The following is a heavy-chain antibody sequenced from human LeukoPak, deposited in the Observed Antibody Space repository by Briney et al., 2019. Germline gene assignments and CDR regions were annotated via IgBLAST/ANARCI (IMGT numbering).Heavy chain of an antibody. CDR2: IKQDGSEK. D-gene: IGHD6-13*01. CDR1: GFSFSTFW. Sequence: GGSLRLSCVASGFSFSTFWMAWVRQAPGKGLEWVANIKQDGSEKYYVDSVKGRFTISRDNAKNSLYLQMNSLRAEDTAVYYCARDMDSSSWYWFDPWGQGTLVTVCS. J-gene: IGHJ5*02. V-gene: IGHV3-7*01. CDR3: ARDMDSSSWYWFDP.